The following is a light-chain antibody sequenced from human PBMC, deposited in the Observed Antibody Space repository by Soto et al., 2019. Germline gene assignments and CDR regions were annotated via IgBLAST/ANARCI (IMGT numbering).Light chain of an antibody. Sequence: DIQMTQSPSSLSASVGDRVTITCRASQSISSLLNWYQQKPGKAPKLLIYDASSLLSGVPSRFSGSGSGTDFTLTIASLQPEDFSTYYCQQSDSTPYTFGQGTKVEI. CDR1: QSISSL. V-gene: IGKV1-39*01. CDR3: QQSDSTPYT. J-gene: IGKJ2*01. CDR2: DAS.